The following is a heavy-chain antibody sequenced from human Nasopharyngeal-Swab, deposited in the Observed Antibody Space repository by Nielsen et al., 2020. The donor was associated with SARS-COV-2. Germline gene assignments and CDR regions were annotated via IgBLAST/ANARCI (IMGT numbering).Heavy chain of an antibody. J-gene: IGHJ3*02. D-gene: IGHD6-19*01. Sequence: GESLRLSCAASGFTFSSYAMSWVRQAPGKGLEWVSAISGSGGSTYYADSVKGRFTISRDNSKNTLYLQMNSLRAEDTAVYYCASATVSSGWSNDAFDIWGQGTMVTVSS. CDR2: ISGSGGST. CDR3: ASATVSSGWSNDAFDI. CDR1: GFTFSSYA. V-gene: IGHV3-23*01.